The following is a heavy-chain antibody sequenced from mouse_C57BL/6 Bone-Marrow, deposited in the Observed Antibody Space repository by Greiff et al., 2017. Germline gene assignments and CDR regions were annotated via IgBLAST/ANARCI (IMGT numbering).Heavy chain of an antibody. J-gene: IGHJ3*01. CDR3: ARLPYYDGSSYGWFAY. V-gene: IGHV5-6*01. Sequence: EVKLMESGGDLVKPGGSLKLSCAASGFTFSSYGMSWVRQTPDKRLEWVATISSGGSYTYYPDSVKGRFTISRDNAKNTLYLQMSSLKSEDTAMFYCARLPYYDGSSYGWFAYWGQGTLVTVSA. CDR2: ISSGGSYT. D-gene: IGHD1-1*01. CDR1: GFTFSSYG.